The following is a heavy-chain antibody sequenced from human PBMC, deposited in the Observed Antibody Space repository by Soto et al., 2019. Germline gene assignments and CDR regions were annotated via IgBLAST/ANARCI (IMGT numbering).Heavy chain of an antibody. D-gene: IGHD1-26*01. CDR1: GFTFSSYG. CDR2: ISYDGSNK. CDR3: ARQGGGSWAYGMDV. J-gene: IGHJ6*02. V-gene: IGHV3-30*03. Sequence: GGSLRLSCAASGFTFSSYGMHWVRQAPGKGLEWVAVISYDGSNKYYADSVKGRFTISRDNSKNTLYLQMNSLRDEDTAIYYCARQGGGSWAYGMDVWGQGTTVTVSS.